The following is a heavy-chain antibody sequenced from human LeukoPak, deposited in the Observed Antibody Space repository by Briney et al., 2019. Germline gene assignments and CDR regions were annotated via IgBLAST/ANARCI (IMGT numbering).Heavy chain of an antibody. CDR1: GGSISGSSYY. J-gene: IGHJ6*02. Sequence: PSETLSLTCTVSGGSISGSSYYWGWIRQPPGKGLEWIGSIYYSGSTYYNPSLKSRVTISVDTSKNQFSLKLSSVTAADTAVYYCARALTKYDFWSGYYTPTVMDVWGQGTTVTVSS. D-gene: IGHD3-3*01. CDR3: ARALTKYDFWSGYYTPTVMDV. CDR2: IYYSGST. V-gene: IGHV4-39*07.